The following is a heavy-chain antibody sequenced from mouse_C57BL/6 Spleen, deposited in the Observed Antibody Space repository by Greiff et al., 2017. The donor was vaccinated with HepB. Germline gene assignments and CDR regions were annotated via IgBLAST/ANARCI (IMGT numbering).Heavy chain of an antibody. CDR2: ISYDGSN. J-gene: IGHJ4*01. D-gene: IGHD1-1*01. Sequence: VQLQQSGPGLVKPSQSLSLTCSVTGYSITSGYYWNWIRQFPGNKLEWMGYISYDGSNNYNPSLKNRISITRDTSKNQFFLKLNSVTTEDTATYYCARWSTTVVATDYYAMDYWGQGTSVTVSS. CDR3: ARWSTTVVATDYYAMDY. V-gene: IGHV3-6*01. CDR1: GYSITSGYY.